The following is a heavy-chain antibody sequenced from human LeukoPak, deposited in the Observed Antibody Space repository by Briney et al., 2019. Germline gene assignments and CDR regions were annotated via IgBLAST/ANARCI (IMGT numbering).Heavy chain of an antibody. J-gene: IGHJ4*02. D-gene: IGHD5-18*01. Sequence: ASVKVSCKASGYTFTSYDINWVRQATGQGLEWMGWMNPNSGNTGYAQKLQGRVTMTTDTSTSTAYMELRSLRSDDTAVYYCARDNVDTAMVKDYWGQGTLVTVSS. CDR3: ARDNVDTAMVKDY. CDR1: GYTFTSYD. CDR2: MNPNSGNT. V-gene: IGHV1-8*01.